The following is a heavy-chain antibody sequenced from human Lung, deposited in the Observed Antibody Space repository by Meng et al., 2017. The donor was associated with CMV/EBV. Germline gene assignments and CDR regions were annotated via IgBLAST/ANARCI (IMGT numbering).Heavy chain of an antibody. CDR1: GFTFSSYS. CDR3: ARVLGYCSSTSCASDY. Sequence: GGSLRLSCAASGFTFSSYSMNWVRQAPGKGLEWVSSISSSSSYIYYADSVKGRFTISRDNAKNSLYLQMNSLRAEDTAVYYCARVLGYCSSTSCASDYWGQGTXVTVSS. V-gene: IGHV3-21*01. D-gene: IGHD2-2*01. CDR2: ISSSSSYI. J-gene: IGHJ4*02.